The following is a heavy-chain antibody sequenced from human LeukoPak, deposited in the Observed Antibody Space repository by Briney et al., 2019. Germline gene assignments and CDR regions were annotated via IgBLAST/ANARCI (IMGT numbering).Heavy chain of an antibody. D-gene: IGHD6-13*01. V-gene: IGHV3-7*01. Sequence: PGGSLRLSCAVSGFTFSSYWMSWVRQAPGKGLEWVANIKEDGVEKYYVDSVKGRFTISRDNTKNSLFLQMNSLRAEDTAVYYCARDLSLHIYSSPTKSHYMDVWGQGTTVTVSS. CDR2: IKEDGVEK. CDR3: ARDLSLHIYSSPTKSHYMDV. J-gene: IGHJ6*03. CDR1: GFTFSSYW.